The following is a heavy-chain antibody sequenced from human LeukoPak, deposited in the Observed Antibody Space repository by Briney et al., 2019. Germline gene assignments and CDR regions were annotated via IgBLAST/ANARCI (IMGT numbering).Heavy chain of an antibody. CDR3: AKDNGYSAYEYYFDY. CDR2: IRYDGSSN. CDR1: GFTFNPYG. J-gene: IGHJ4*02. Sequence: GGSLRHSCAASGFTFNPYGMYWVRQAPGKGLEWVAFIRYDGSSNYYADSVKGRFTISRDNSKNTLYLQMNSLRAEDTAVYYCAKDNGYSAYEYYFDYWGQGNLVTVSS. D-gene: IGHD5-12*01. V-gene: IGHV3-30*02.